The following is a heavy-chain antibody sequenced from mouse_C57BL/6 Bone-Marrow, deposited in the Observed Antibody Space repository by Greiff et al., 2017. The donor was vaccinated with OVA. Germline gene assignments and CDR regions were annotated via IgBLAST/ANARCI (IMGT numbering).Heavy chain of an antibody. D-gene: IGHD1-1*01. CDR3: AREGILPGVY. V-gene: IGHV1-19*01. CDR1: GYTFTDYY. Sequence: EVQLQQSGPVLVKPGASVKMSCKASGYTFTDYYMNWVKQSHGKSLEWIGVINPYNGGTSYNQKFKGKATLTVDKSSSTAYMELNSLTSEDSAVYYCAREGILPGVYWGQGTSVTVSS. CDR2: INPYNGGT. J-gene: IGHJ4*01.